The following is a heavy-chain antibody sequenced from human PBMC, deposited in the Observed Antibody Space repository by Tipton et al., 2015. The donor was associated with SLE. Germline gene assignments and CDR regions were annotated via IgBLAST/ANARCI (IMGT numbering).Heavy chain of an antibody. CDR3: VRDPQGYYYDSRGYFDI. V-gene: IGHV4-4*08. CDR2: IYTSGST. CDR1: GGSISSYY. D-gene: IGHD3-22*01. Sequence: TLSLTCTVSGGSISSYYCSWIRQPPGKGLEWIGYIYTSGSTTYNPSLKSRVTISVDTSKNQFSLRLSSMTAADTAMYYCVRDPQGYYYDSRGYFDIWGRGTLVTVSS. J-gene: IGHJ2*01.